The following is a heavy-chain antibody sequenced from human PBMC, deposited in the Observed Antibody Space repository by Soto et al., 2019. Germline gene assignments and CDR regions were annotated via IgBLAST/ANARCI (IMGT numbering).Heavy chain of an antibody. Sequence: PSETLSLTCAVSGGSISSGGYSWSWIRQPPGKGLEWIGYIYHSGSTYYNPSLKSRVTISVDRSKNQFSLKLSSVTAADTAVYYCARTDDSSGYYYGYWGQGTLVTVSS. D-gene: IGHD3-22*01. CDR1: GGSISSGGYS. V-gene: IGHV4-30-2*01. CDR3: ARTDDSSGYYYGY. CDR2: IYHSGST. J-gene: IGHJ4*02.